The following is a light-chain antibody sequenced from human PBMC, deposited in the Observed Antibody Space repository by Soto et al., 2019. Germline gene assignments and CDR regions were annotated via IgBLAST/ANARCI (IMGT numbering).Light chain of an antibody. CDR2: GAS. V-gene: IGKV3-20*01. Sequence: EIVLTQSPGTLSLSPGERATLSCRASQSISSSYLAWYQQKPGQAPRLLIYGASSRATGIPDRFSGSGSGTDFTLTISRLEPEDFAVYYCQQYYSYPSLTFGGGTKVEIK. CDR1: QSISSSY. CDR3: QQYYSYPSLT. J-gene: IGKJ4*01.